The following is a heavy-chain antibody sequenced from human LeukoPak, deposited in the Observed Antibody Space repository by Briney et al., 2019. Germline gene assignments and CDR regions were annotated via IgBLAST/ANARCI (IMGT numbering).Heavy chain of an antibody. V-gene: IGHV3-30*18. CDR3: AKIMGIRDAFDI. CDR2: ISYDGSNK. J-gene: IGHJ3*02. CDR1: GFTFSSYG. D-gene: IGHD2-8*01. Sequence: GGSLRLSCAASGFTFSSYGMHWVRQAPGKGLGWVAVISYDGSNKYYADSVKGRFTISRDNSKNTLYLQMNSLRAEDTAVYYCAKIMGIRDAFDIWGQGTMVTVSS.